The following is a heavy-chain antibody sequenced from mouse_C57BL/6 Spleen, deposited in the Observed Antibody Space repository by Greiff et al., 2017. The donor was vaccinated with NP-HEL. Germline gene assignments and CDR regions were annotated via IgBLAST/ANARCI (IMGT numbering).Heavy chain of an antibody. CDR2: ISYDGSN. CDR1: GYSITSGYY. D-gene: IGHD1-1*01. V-gene: IGHV3-6*01. J-gene: IGHJ1*03. CDR3: ARRVYYGSSYWYFDV. Sequence: EVKLLESGPGLVKPSQSLSLTCSVTGYSITSGYYWNWIRQFPGNKLEWMGYISYDGSNNYNPSLKNRISITRDTSKNQFFLKLNSVTTEDTATYYGARRVYYGSSYWYFDVWGTGTTVTVSS.